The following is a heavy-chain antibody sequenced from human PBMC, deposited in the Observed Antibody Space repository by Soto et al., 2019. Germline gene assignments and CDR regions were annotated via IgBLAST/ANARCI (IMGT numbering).Heavy chain of an antibody. CDR3: ARDRSGGYNWLDP. CDR2: IYYSGTT. D-gene: IGHD2-15*01. CDR1: GDSINNYY. V-gene: IGHV4-59*01. Sequence: PSETLSLTCTVSGDSINNYYWTWIRQTPGKGLEWIGDIYYSGTTKYNPSLKSRVTISADTSKNQFSLNLRSVTAADTAVYYCARDRSGGYNWLDPWGQGTLVTVSS. J-gene: IGHJ5*02.